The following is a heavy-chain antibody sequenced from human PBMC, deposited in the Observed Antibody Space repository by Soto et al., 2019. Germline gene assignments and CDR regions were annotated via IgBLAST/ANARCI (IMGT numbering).Heavy chain of an antibody. CDR3: ASSGYDYYYYGMDV. Sequence: PGGSLRLSCTASGFTFSSYGMHWVRQAPGKGLEWVAVISYDGSNKYYADSVKGRFTISRDNSKNTLYLQMNSLRAEDTAVYYCASSGYDYYYYGMDVWGKGTTVTVSS. V-gene: IGHV3-30*03. CDR1: GFTFSSYG. CDR2: ISYDGSNK. J-gene: IGHJ6*04. D-gene: IGHD3-22*01.